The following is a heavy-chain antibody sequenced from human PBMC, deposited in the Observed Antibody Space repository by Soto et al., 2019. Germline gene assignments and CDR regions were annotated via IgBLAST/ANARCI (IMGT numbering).Heavy chain of an antibody. CDR1: GFAFISHG. CDR3: ARASSWIQQHLQD. V-gene: IGHV3-33*01. D-gene: IGHD5-18*01. CDR2: MWYDGSNK. Sequence: QVQLVESGGGVVQPGRSLRLSCAASGFAFISHGMHWVRQAPGKGLEWVAVMWYDGSNKYYADSVKDRFTVSRDDSKNILYLQMNSLRAEDTAVYYCARASSWIQQHLQDWGQGTPVTVSS. J-gene: IGHJ1*01.